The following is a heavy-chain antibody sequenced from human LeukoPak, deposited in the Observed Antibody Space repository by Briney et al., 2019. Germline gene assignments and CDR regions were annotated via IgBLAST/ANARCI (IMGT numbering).Heavy chain of an antibody. D-gene: IGHD1-14*01. CDR2: IFYTGST. CDR1: DGSISSNNYY. Sequence: SETLSLTCTVSDGSISSNNYYWAWIRQPPWKGLEWIANIFYTGSTYYNPSLKSRVTISIDTSKNQFSLRLSSVTATDTAVYYCARLNKPGWFDPWGQGTLVTVSS. J-gene: IGHJ5*02. CDR3: ARLNKPGWFDP. V-gene: IGHV4-39*01.